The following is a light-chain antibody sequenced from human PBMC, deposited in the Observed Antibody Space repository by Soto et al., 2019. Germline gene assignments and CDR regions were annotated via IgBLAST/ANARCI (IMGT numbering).Light chain of an antibody. CDR3: GSWDSSLSAYV. J-gene: IGLJ1*01. V-gene: IGLV1-51*01. CDR2: DDN. Sequence: QSVMTQPPSVSAAPGQKVTISCSGSSSNIWGNSVSWYQQLPGTAPKLLIYDDNNRPSGIPDRFSGSKSGTSATLGITGFQTGDEADYYCGSWDSSLSAYVFGTGTKLTVL. CDR1: SSNIWGNS.